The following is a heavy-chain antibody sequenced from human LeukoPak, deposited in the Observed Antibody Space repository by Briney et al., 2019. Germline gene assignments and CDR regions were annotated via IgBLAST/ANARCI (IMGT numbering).Heavy chain of an antibody. D-gene: IGHD2-2*01. CDR1: GFTFSSYW. CDR2: IKQDGSEK. V-gene: IGHV3-7*01. Sequence: GGSLRLSCAASGFTFSSYWMNWVRQAPGKGLEWVANIKQDGSEKYYVDSVKGRFTISRDNAKNSPYLQMNSLRVEDTAVYYCARDGAPDAHCSSTTCAIRWGQGTLVTVSS. J-gene: IGHJ4*02. CDR3: ARDGAPDAHCSSTTCAIR.